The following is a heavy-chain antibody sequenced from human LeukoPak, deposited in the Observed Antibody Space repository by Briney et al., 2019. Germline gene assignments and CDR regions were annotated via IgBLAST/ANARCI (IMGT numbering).Heavy chain of an antibody. CDR1: GFTFSSYA. Sequence: PGGSLRLSCAASGFTFSSYAMHWVRQAPGKGREWVAVISYDGSNKYYADSVKGRFTISRDNSKNTLYLQMNSLRAEDTAVYYCARGAIVVVPAAIAHDYWGQGTLVTVSS. CDR3: ARGAIVVVPAAIAHDY. D-gene: IGHD2-2*02. V-gene: IGHV3-30*01. J-gene: IGHJ4*02. CDR2: ISYDGSNK.